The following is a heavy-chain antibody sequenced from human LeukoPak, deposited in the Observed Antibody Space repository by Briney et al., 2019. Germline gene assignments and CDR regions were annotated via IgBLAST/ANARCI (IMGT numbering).Heavy chain of an antibody. CDR2: INPSSGRT. D-gene: IGHD2-2*01. J-gene: IGHJ6*03. CDR1: GYTFTGYY. CDR3: ARGSSIHVLLYHYYYMDV. V-gene: IGHV1-2*02. Sequence: ASVKVSCKASGYTFTGYYMHWVRQDPGQGLEWMGWINPSSGRTNYAQNFQDRVAMTRDTSISTAYMELSSLRSDDTAVYYCARGSSIHVLLYHYYYMDVWGKGTTVAVSS.